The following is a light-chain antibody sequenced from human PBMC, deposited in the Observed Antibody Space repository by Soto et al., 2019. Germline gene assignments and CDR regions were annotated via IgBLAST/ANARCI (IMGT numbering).Light chain of an antibody. J-gene: IGKJ1*01. CDR1: QSVLYSSSNQNY. CDR2: WAS. CDR3: QQYYATPPT. V-gene: IGKV4-1*01. Sequence: DIVMTQSPDSLAVSLGERATINCKSSQSVLYSSSNQNYLAWYQQEPGQPPKLLIYWASTRESGVPDRFSGSGSGTDFTLTISNLQAEDVAVYYCQQYYATPPTFGQGTKVEIK.